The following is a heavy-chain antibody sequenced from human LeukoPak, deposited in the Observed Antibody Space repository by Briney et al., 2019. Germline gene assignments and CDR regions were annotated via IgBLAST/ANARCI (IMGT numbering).Heavy chain of an antibody. J-gene: IGHJ4*01. Sequence: GGSLRLSCAASGFTFNTYGMHWVRQAPGKGLEWVAVIWNDGSNKYFADSVKGRSTISRDNSKNSLYLQMNSLRAEDTAMYDCARAFYGYGVLAYWGHGTLVSVSS. CDR1: GFTFNTYG. CDR2: IWNDGSNK. CDR3: ARAFYGYGVLAY. D-gene: IGHD5-18*01. V-gene: IGHV3-33*01.